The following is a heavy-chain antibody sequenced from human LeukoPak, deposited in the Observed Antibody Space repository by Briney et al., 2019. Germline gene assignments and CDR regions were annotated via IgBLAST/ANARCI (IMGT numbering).Heavy chain of an antibody. Sequence: PGGSLRLSCAASGFTFSSYAMSWVRQAPGKGLEWVSAISGSGGSTYYADSVKGRFTIFRDNSKNTLYLQMNSLRAEDTAVYYCAKDIYPENYGMDVWGQGTTVTVSS. V-gene: IGHV3-23*01. CDR2: ISGSGGST. CDR1: GFTFSSYA. D-gene: IGHD3-3*02. CDR3: AKDIYPENYGMDV. J-gene: IGHJ6*02.